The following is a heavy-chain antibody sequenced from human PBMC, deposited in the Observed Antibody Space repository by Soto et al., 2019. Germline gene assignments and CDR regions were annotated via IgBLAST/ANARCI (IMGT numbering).Heavy chain of an antibody. CDR3: PGRASTGGHFDY. CDR1: GFSFSDYY. D-gene: IGHD1-1*01. J-gene: IGHJ4*02. Sequence: PGGSLRLSCAASGFSFSDYYMTWIRQAPGKGLEWVSHISSSGSSIYYADSVKGRFTISRDNAQNSLYLQMNSLGAEDTAVYYCPGRASTGGHFDYWGQGTLVTVSS. V-gene: IGHV3-11*01. CDR2: ISSSGSSI.